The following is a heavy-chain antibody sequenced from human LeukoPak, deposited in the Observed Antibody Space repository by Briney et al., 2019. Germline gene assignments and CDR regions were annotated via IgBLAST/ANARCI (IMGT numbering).Heavy chain of an antibody. CDR2: TSRTSTYL. J-gene: IGHJ4*02. D-gene: IGHD3-22*01. Sequence: GGSLRLSCAASGFRFSTHDLNWVRQAPGKGLECASYTSRTSTYLYYADSVKGRFTISRDNDKNLLYLQMNNLRAEDTAVYFCAKDTRKGGYYSDYWGQGTVVTVSS. CDR1: GFRFSTHD. CDR3: AKDTRKGGYYSDY. V-gene: IGHV3-21*01.